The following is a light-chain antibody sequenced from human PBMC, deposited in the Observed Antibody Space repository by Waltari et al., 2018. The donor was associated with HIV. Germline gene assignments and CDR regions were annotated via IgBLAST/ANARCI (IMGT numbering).Light chain of an antibody. CDR1: NSDVGGYNY. Sequence: QSALTQPASVSGSPGQSITISCIGTNSDVGGYNYVSWYQQHPGKAPKLLIYEVTNWPSGISNRLSGSKSGNTASLTISGLQAEDEADYYCSSYSPTSTVIFGGGTKLTVL. J-gene: IGLJ2*01. V-gene: IGLV2-14*01. CDR3: SSYSPTSTVI. CDR2: EVT.